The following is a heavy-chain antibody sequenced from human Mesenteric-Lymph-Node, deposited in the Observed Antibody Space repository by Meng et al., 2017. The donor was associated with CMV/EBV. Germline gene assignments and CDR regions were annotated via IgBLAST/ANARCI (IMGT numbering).Heavy chain of an antibody. CDR1: GFTFSSYS. CDR2: IYSGGST. V-gene: IGHV3-66*02. D-gene: IGHD3-3*01. Sequence: GESLKISCAASGFTFSSYSMNRVRQAPGKGLEWVSVIYSGGSTYYADSVKGRFTISRDNSKNTLYLQMNSLRAEDTAVYYCARLETPDYWGQGTLVTVSS. CDR3: ARLETPDY. J-gene: IGHJ4*02.